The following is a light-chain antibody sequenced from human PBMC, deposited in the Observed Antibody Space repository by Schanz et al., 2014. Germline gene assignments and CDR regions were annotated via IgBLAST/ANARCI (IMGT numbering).Light chain of an antibody. CDR1: QSVSSSY. J-gene: IGKJ1*01. CDR3: QQYNGGT. Sequence: EIVLTQSPGTLSLSPGERATLSCRASQSVSSSYLAWYQQKPGQAPRLLIYDASNRATGIPARFSGSGSGTDFTLTISSLEPEYFAVYYCQQYNGGTFGQGTKVEIK. CDR2: DAS. V-gene: IGKV3-20*01.